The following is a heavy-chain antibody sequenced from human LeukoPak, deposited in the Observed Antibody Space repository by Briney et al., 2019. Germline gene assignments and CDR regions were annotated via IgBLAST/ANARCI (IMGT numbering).Heavy chain of an antibody. J-gene: IGHJ5*02. CDR2: IKRKTDGETT. V-gene: IGHV3-15*01. D-gene: IGHD2-2*02. Sequence: PGGSLRLSCTASGISFSNVWMSWVRQAPGRGLEWVGRIKRKTDGETTDYAAPVKGRFTISRDDSKNTAYLQMNSLKTEDTAVYYCTTDYGEYCSGTTCYKGSWGQGTLVTVSS. CDR1: GISFSNVW. CDR3: TTDYGEYCSGTTCYKGS.